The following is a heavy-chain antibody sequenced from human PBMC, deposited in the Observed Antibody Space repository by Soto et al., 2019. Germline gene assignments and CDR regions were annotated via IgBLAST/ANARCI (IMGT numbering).Heavy chain of an antibody. CDR2: IHSSGST. CDR3: ARGQGVAAAGISWFDP. V-gene: IGHV4-4*07. J-gene: IGHJ5*02. Sequence: SETLSLTCTVSGASMNSYHWSWIRQPAGKGLEWIGHIHSSGSTNYNPSLKSLVTMSVDTSKKQFSLRLMSLTAEDTAVYYCARGQGVAAAGISWFDPWGQGSLVTVSS. D-gene: IGHD6-13*01. CDR1: GASMNSYH.